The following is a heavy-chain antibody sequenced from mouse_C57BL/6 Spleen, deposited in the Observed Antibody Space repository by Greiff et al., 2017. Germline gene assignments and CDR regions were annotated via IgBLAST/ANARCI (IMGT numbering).Heavy chain of an antibody. J-gene: IGHJ1*03. D-gene: IGHD2-4*01. V-gene: IGHV5-6*01. CDR2: ISSGGSYT. Sequence: EVKLQESGGDLVKPGGSLKLSCAASGFTFSSYGMSWVRQTPDKRLEWVATISSGGSYTYYPDSVKGRFTISRDNAKNTLYLQMSSLKSEDTAMYYGARQDLDCDDDEGYFDVWGTGTTVTVSS. CDR1: GFTFSSYG. CDR3: ARQDLDCDDDEGYFDV.